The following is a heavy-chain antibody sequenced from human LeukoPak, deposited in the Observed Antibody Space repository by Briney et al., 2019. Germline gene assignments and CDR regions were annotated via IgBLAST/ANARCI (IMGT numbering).Heavy chain of an antibody. CDR3: ARDRDTAMVLDY. Sequence: GASVKVSCKASGYTLTSYYMHWVRQAPGQGPEWMGIINPSGGSTSYAQKFQGRVTMTRDTSTSTVYMELSSLRSEDTAVYYCARDRDTAMVLDYWGQGTLVTVSS. CDR2: INPSGGST. CDR1: GYTLTSYY. V-gene: IGHV1-46*03. J-gene: IGHJ4*02. D-gene: IGHD5-18*01.